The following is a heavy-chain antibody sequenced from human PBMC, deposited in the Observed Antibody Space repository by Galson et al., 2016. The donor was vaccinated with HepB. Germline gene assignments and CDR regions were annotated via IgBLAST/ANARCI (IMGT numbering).Heavy chain of an antibody. CDR1: GFSFHRFG. CDR3: ARGKGADYKDAFEL. J-gene: IGHJ3*01. Sequence: SLRLSCAASGFSFHRFGMHWVRQAPGKRLEWVAVIWYDGSESEYLDSVQGRFTVSRDNSKKTLYLQTDSLRNDDTAVYYCARGKGADYKDAFELWGQGTRVTVSS. V-gene: IGHV3-33*01. D-gene: IGHD4-11*01. CDR2: IWYDGSES.